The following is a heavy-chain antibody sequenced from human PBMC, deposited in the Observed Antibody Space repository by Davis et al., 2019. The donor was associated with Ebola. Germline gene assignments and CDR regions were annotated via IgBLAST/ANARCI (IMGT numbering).Heavy chain of an antibody. D-gene: IGHD6-19*01. V-gene: IGHV4-34*01. Sequence: SETLSLTCAVYGGSFSGYYWSWIRQPPGKGLEWIGEINHSGITNYNPSLKSRVTISVDTSKNQFSLKLSSVTAADTAVYYCARGGWYWAGYFQHWGQGTLVTVSS. J-gene: IGHJ1*01. CDR2: INHSGIT. CDR3: ARGGWYWAGYFQH. CDR1: GGSFSGYY.